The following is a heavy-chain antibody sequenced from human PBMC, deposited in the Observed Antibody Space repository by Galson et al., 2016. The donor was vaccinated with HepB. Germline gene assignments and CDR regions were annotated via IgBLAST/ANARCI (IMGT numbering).Heavy chain of an antibody. Sequence: SVKVSCKASGGTFGTSSISWLRQAPGQGLEWMGGIIPTFHTPNYAQRFQGSMTITADESTTTVYVDLSSLTSEDTAVYFCARVHSDSSGYPNYFDYWGQGTLVTVSS. V-gene: IGHV1-69*13. CDR3: ARVHSDSSGYPNYFDY. J-gene: IGHJ4*02. CDR2: IIPTFHTP. CDR1: GGTFGTSS. D-gene: IGHD3-22*01.